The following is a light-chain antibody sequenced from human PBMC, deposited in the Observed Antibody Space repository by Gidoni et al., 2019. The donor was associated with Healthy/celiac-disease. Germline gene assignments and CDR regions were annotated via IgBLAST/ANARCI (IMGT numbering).Light chain of an antibody. CDR3: QQYASSPPIT. V-gene: IGKV3-20*01. CDR1: QSVSRTY. CDR2: GAS. J-gene: IGKJ5*01. Sequence: ELVLTQSPGTLSLSPGARATLSCRASQSVSRTYLAWYQQKPGQAPRLLIYGASNRATDIPDRFSGSGSGTGFTLTISRLEPEDFAVYYCQQYASSPPITFGQGTRLEIK.